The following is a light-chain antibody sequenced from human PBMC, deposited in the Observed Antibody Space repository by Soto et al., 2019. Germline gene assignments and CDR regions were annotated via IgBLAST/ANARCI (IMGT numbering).Light chain of an antibody. V-gene: IGLV2-14*01. CDR3: SSYTSSSTLGV. Sequence: QSALTQPASVSGSPGQSITISCTGTSSDVGGYNYVSWYQQHPGKAPKLMIYDVSKRPSGVSNRFSGSKSGNTASLAISGLPADDEADYYCSSYTSSSTLGVFGTGTKVTVL. CDR1: SSDVGGYNY. J-gene: IGLJ1*01. CDR2: DVS.